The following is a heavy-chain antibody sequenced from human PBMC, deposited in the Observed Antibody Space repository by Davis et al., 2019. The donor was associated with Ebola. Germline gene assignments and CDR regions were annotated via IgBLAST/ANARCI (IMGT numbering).Heavy chain of an antibody. D-gene: IGHD3-16*02. CDR3: ARDYLFAFDS. V-gene: IGHV3-48*02. CDR1: GFTFTSYS. Sequence: PGGSLRLSCVTSGFTFTSYSFNWVRQTPGKGLEWIAHINTRGDARVYADSVKGRFTISRDDATNSLSLQMDALKYEDTAVYYCARDYLFAFDSWGQGTTVTVS. CDR2: INTRGDAR. J-gene: IGHJ4*02.